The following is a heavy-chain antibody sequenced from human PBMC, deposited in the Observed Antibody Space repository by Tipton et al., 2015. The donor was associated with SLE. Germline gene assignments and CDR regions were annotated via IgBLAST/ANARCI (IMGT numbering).Heavy chain of an antibody. Sequence: TLSLTCTVSGGSVSSNYWSWSRQPPGKGLEWIGSIYYAGNTYYNSSLKSRVTMSLDTSKNQFSLKLSSVTAADTAMYYCARVARFLEWLHFDYWGQGTLVTVSS. V-gene: IGHV4-59*04. CDR3: ARVARFLEWLHFDY. CDR2: IYYAGNT. D-gene: IGHD3-3*01. CDR1: GGSVSSNY. J-gene: IGHJ4*02.